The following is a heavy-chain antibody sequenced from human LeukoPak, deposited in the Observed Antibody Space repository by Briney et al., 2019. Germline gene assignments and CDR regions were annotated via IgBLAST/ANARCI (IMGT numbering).Heavy chain of an antibody. J-gene: IGHJ4*02. CDR1: GFTFSNYA. CDR2: ISGSGGNT. Sequence: GGSLRLSCAASGFTFSNYAMSWVRQAPRKGLEWVSAISGSGGNTYYADSVKGHFTISRDNSKNTLFLQMNSLRAEDTAVYYCARAALAWLLSQDFDYWGQGTLVTASS. D-gene: IGHD3-3*01. V-gene: IGHV3-23*01. CDR3: ARAALAWLLSQDFDY.